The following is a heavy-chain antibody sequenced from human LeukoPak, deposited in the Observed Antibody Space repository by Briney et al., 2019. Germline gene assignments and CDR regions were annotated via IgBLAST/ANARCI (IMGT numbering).Heavy chain of an antibody. V-gene: IGHV4-61*02. D-gene: IGHD6-6*01. CDR3: ARDARDYYMDV. CDR1: GGSISSGSYH. J-gene: IGHJ6*03. Sequence: SETLSLTCTVSGGSISSGSYHWSWIRQPAGKGLEWIGRIYTSGSTNYNPSLKSRVTISVDTSKNQFSLKLSSVTAADTAVYYCARDARDYYMDVWGKGTTVTVSS. CDR2: IYTSGST.